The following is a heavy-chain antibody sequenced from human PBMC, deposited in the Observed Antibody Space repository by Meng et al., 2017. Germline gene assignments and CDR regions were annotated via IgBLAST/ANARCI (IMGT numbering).Heavy chain of an antibody. D-gene: IGHD3-10*01. CDR3: ARERGSRQFDL. J-gene: IGHJ5*02. CDR1: GFTFSGYW. V-gene: IGHV3-7*01. CDR2: IKQDGSEM. Sequence: GESLKISCVASGFTFSGYWMGWVRQAPGKGLEWVANIKQDGSEMYYVDSVKGRFTISRDNAKNSLYVQMNSLRVEDTALYFCARERGSRQFDLWGQGTLVTVSS.